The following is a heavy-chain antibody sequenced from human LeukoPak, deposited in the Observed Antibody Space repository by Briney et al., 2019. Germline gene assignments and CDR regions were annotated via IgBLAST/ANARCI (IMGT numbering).Heavy chain of an antibody. V-gene: IGHV3-23*01. CDR2: ISGSGGST. J-gene: IGHJ4*02. Sequence: GGSLRLSCAASGFTFSSYGMSWVRQAPGKGLEWVSAISGSGGSTYYADSVKGRFTISRDNAKNSLYLQMNSLRAEDTALYYCARERGGNAYSIFDYWGQGTLVTVSS. D-gene: IGHD3-16*01. CDR3: ARERGGNAYSIFDY. CDR1: GFTFSSYG.